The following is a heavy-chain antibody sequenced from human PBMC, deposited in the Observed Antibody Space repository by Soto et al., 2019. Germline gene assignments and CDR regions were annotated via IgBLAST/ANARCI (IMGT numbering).Heavy chain of an antibody. CDR3: ATENYYDSSGYYSNFDY. D-gene: IGHD3-22*01. CDR1: GFTFSSFG. V-gene: IGHV3-33*01. Sequence: SLRLSCVASGFTFSSFGMHWVRQAPGKGLEWVAVIWYDGSKKYYADSVKGRFTISRDNSKNTLYLQMNSLRAEDTAVYYCATENYYDSSGYYSNFDYWGQGTLVTVSS. CDR2: IWYDGSKK. J-gene: IGHJ4*02.